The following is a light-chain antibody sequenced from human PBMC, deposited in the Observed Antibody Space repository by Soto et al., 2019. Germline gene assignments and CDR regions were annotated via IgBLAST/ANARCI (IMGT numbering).Light chain of an antibody. J-gene: IGLJ3*02. CDR1: SSDVGGYDY. CDR2: EVN. CDR3: GSYTNTKSRV. V-gene: IGLV2-14*01. Sequence: QSALTQPASVSGSPGQSITISCTGTSSDVGGYDYVSWYQQYPGEGPKLIIYEVNNRPLGVSYRFSGSKSGNTASLTISGLQAEDEADYYCGSYTNTKSRVFGGGTQLTVL.